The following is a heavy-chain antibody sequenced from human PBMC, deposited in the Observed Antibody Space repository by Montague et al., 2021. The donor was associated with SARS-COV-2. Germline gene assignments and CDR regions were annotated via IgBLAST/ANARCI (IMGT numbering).Heavy chain of an antibody. CDR2: IYHFGST. V-gene: IGHV4-38-2*02. CDR1: GFSISSSYQ. J-gene: IGHJ4*02. CDR3: ARVGGCSNTDCYASARFDY. D-gene: IGHD2-21*02. Sequence: SETLSLTCTVSGFSISSSYQFGWFLQPPPEELLWIIGIYHFGSTSYNPPLISRVTISVDTSKNQFSLKLTSLTAADTAVYYCARVGGCSNTDCYASARFDYWGQGTLVAVSS.